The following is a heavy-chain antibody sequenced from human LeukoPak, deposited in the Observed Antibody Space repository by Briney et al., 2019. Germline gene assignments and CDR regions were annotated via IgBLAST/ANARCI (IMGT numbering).Heavy chain of an antibody. CDR2: MNPNSGNT. Sequence: ASVKVSCKASGYTFTSYDINWVRQATGQGLEWMGWMNPNSGNTGYAQKFQGRVTMTRNTSISTAYMELSSLRSEDTAVYYCARGRRRYCSSTSCHNWFDPWGQGTLVTVSS. CDR1: GYTFTSYD. V-gene: IGHV1-8*01. D-gene: IGHD2-2*01. J-gene: IGHJ5*02. CDR3: ARGRRRYCSSTSCHNWFDP.